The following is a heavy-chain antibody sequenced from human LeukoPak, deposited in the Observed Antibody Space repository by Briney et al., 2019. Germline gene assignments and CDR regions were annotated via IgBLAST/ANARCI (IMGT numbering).Heavy chain of an antibody. D-gene: IGHD3-3*01. V-gene: IGHV1-69*13. CDR3: ARGVPYYDFWSARGQHAFDI. Sequence: ASGKVSCKASGGTFSSYAISWVRQAPGQGLEWMGGIIPIFGTANYAQKFQGRVTITADESTSTAYMELSSLRSEDTAVYYCARGVPYYDFWSARGQHAFDIWGQGTMVTVSS. CDR2: IIPIFGTA. CDR1: GGTFSSYA. J-gene: IGHJ3*02.